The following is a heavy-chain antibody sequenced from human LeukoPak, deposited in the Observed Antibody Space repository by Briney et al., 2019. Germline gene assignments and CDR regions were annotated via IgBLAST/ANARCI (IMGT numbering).Heavy chain of an antibody. CDR1: GFTFSSYE. J-gene: IGHJ4*02. D-gene: IGHD4-11*01. Sequence: GGSLRLSCAASGFTFSSYEMNWVRQAPGKGLERVSYISSSGSTIYYADSVEGRFTISRDNAKNSLYLQMNSLRAEDTAVYYCARVYDYRFDYWGQGTLVTVSS. CDR3: ARVYDYRFDY. CDR2: ISSSGSTI. V-gene: IGHV3-48*03.